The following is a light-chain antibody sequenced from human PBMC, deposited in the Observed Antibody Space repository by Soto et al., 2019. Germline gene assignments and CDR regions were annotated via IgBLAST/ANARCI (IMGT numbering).Light chain of an antibody. Sequence: QSVLTQPPSASGTPGQRAPISCPGSSSTIGRNAVNCYQQVPGTAPKLLIYSHDQRPSGVPDRFSGSKSGTSASLAISGLQSEDEANYYCIAWDDSLKGPVFGGGTKLTVL. CDR3: IAWDDSLKGPV. CDR2: SHD. CDR1: SSTIGRNA. J-gene: IGLJ3*02. V-gene: IGLV1-44*01.